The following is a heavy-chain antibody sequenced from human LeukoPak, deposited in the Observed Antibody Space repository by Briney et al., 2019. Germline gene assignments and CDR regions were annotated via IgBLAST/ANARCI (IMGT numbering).Heavy chain of an antibody. Sequence: SETLSLTCTVSGGSISSYYWSWIRQPPGKGLEWIGYIYYSGSTNYNPSLKSRVTISVDTSKNQFSLKLSSVTAADTAVYYCAREWNDYGDPSYMDVWGKGTTVTVSS. CDR2: IYYSGST. CDR3: AREWNDYGDPSYMDV. V-gene: IGHV4-59*01. D-gene: IGHD4-17*01. J-gene: IGHJ6*03. CDR1: GGSISSYY.